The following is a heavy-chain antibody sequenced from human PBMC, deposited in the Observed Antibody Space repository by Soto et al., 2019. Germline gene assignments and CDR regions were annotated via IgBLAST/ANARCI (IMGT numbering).Heavy chain of an antibody. CDR1: GFALSSYH. CDR2: IHASSISNI. V-gene: IGHV3-48*03. Sequence: GGSLRLSCVASGFALSSYHMDWVRQAPGKGLEWISYIHASSISNIYYADSVKGRFTISRDNAKNSLYLQMDSLRAEDTAVYYCARDGTTGTANYHYAMDVWGQGTTVTVSS. CDR3: ARDGTTGTANYHYAMDV. J-gene: IGHJ6*02. D-gene: IGHD4-17*01.